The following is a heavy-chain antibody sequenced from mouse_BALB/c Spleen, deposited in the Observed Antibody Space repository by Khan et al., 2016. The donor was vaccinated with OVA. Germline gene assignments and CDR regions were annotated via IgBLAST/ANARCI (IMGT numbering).Heavy chain of an antibody. V-gene: IGHV3-2*02. CDR2: ISSSGST. D-gene: IGHD1-1*01. Sequence: EVKLLESGPGLVKPSQSLSLTCTVNGYSITSNYAWNWIRQFPGNKLEWMGYISSSGSTNYNPSLKSRLSITRDTSKNQFFLLLHSVTTEDSATYYCARGNYYGYALDYWGQGTSVTVSS. J-gene: IGHJ4*01. CDR1: GYSITSNYA. CDR3: ARGNYYGYALDY.